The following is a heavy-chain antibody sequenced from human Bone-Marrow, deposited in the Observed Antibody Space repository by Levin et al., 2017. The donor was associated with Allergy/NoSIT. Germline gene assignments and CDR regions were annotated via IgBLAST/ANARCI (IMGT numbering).Heavy chain of an antibody. V-gene: IGHV3-7*01. CDR1: GFTFSNYW. J-gene: IGHJ4*02. CDR2: IKEDGSVK. D-gene: IGHD7-27*01. Sequence: GESLKISCAASGFTFSNYWMSWLRQAPGKGLEWVANIKEDGSVKHYVDSVRGRFTISRDNAKNSLYLQMNSLRADDTAVYYCGRAVDLGDYWGQGTLVTVSS. CDR3: GRAVDLGDY.